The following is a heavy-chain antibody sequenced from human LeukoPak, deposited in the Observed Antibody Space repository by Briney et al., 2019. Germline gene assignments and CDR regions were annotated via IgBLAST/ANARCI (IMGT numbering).Heavy chain of an antibody. Sequence: GGSLRLSCAASGFTFSSYAMAWVRQAPGKGLEWVSGISDRGGTTYYAGSVEGRFTISRDNSKNTLYLQMNNLGAEDTAVYYCAKVTSAGSCYQSDYWGQGTLVTVSS. CDR3: AKVTSAGSCYQSDY. J-gene: IGHJ4*02. V-gene: IGHV3-23*01. CDR2: ISDRGGTT. D-gene: IGHD2-15*01. CDR1: GFTFSSYA.